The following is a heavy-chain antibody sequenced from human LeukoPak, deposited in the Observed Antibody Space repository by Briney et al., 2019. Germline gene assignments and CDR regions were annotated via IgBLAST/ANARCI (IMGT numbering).Heavy chain of an antibody. CDR2: INPNSGGT. CDR3: ASSYCTNGVCAYYYYYMDV. Sequence: GASVEVSCKASGYTFTGYYMHWVRQAPGQGLEWMGWINPNSGGTNYAQKFQGRVTMIRDTSISTAYMELSRLRSDDTAVYYCASSYCTNGVCAYYYYYMDVWGKGTTVTVSS. V-gene: IGHV1-2*02. D-gene: IGHD2-8*01. J-gene: IGHJ6*03. CDR1: GYTFTGYY.